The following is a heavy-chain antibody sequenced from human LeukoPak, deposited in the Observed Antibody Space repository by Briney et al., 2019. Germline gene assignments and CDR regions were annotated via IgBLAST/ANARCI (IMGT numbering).Heavy chain of an antibody. CDR1: GGSIRSYY. CDR2: IYYSGST. J-gene: IGHJ6*02. CDR3: ARDSRGGYSYGSEGYFYYYYGMDV. V-gene: IGHV4-59*01. D-gene: IGHD5-18*01. Sequence: PSETLSLTCTVSGGSIRSYYWTWIRQPPGKGLEWIGYIYYSGSTNYNPSLKSRVTISVDTSKNQFSLKLSSVTAADTAVYYCARDSRGGYSYGSEGYFYYYYGMDVWGQGTTVTVSS.